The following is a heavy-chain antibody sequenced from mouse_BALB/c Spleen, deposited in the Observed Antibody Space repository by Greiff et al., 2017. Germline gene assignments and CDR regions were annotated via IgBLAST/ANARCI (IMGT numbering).Heavy chain of an antibody. CDR2: INPDSSTI. D-gene: IGHD1-1*01. CDR3: ARRGITTVVFDN. J-gene: IGHJ2*01. CDR1: GFDFSRYW. Sequence: EVKLMESGGGLVQPGGSLKLSCAASGFDFSRYWMSWVRQAPGKGLEWIGEINPDSSTINYTPSLKDKFIISRDNAKNTLYLQMSKVRSEDTALYYCARRGITTVVFDNWGQGTTLTVSS. V-gene: IGHV4-1*02.